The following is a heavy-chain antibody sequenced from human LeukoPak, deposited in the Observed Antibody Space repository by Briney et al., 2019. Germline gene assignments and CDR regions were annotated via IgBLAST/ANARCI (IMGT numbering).Heavy chain of an antibody. J-gene: IGHJ4*02. V-gene: IGHV3-53*01. CDR2: IYSGGRT. D-gene: IGHD5-18*01. Sequence: GGSLRLSCAASGFTFSSYSMNWVRQAPGKGLEWVSVIYSGGRTYYADSVKGRFTISRDNSKNTLYLQMNSLRAEDTAVYYCARMVSYGQNFDYWGQGTLVTVSS. CDR3: ARMVSYGQNFDY. CDR1: GFTFSSYS.